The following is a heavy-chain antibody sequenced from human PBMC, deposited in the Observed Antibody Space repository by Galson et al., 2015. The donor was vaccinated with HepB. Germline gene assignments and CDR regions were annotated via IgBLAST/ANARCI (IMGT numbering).Heavy chain of an antibody. CDR2: ISGRGDST. J-gene: IGHJ6*02. CDR3: AKGVRPHSISSFGMDV. V-gene: IGHV3-23*01. Sequence: SLRLSCAASGFIFSSYAMRWVRQAPGKGLEWVSAISGRGDSTHYADSVKGRFTISRDNSKNTLYLRMNSLRAEDTAVYYCAKGVRPHSISSFGMDVWGQGTTVTVSS. CDR1: GFIFSSYA. D-gene: IGHD6-6*01.